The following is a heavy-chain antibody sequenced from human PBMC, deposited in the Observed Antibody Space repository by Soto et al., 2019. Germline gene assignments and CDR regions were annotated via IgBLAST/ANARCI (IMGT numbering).Heavy chain of an antibody. CDR2: VSHDGRNT. CDR1: GFTFSDYA. CDR3: AKGGRQWLVTSDFNY. D-gene: IGHD6-19*01. J-gene: IGHJ4*02. V-gene: IGHV3-30*18. Sequence: VQLVESGGGVVQPGRSLRLSCAASGFTFSDYAMHWVRQAPVKGLEWVAVVSHDGRNTHYADSVKCRFTISRDSSKNTVSLEMTSLRAEDTAVYYCAKGGRQWLVTSDFNYWGQGALVTVSS.